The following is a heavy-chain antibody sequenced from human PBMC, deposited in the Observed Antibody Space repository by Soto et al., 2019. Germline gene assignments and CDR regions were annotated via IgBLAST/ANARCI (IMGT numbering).Heavy chain of an antibody. CDR3: AKDVHYDIVTGIEYFDH. V-gene: IGHV3-23*01. CDR2: ISGTGRVT. CDR1: GFTFSSYA. Sequence: EVQLLESGGGLVQPGGSLKISCAVSGFTFSSYAMSWVRQAPGKGLEWVSGISGTGRVTNYAESVKGRFTISRDNPKNTRYLEMKSLRVEDTAVYCCAKDVHYDIVTGIEYFDHWGQGTLVTVSS. J-gene: IGHJ1*01. D-gene: IGHD3-9*01.